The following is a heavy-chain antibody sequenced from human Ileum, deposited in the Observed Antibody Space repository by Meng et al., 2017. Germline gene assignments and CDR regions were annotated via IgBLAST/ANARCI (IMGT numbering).Heavy chain of an antibody. CDR3: ARYRSGSSDY. CDR2: IWFDGSKT. Sequence: GGSLRLSCAASGFTFRSYGMHWVRQAPGKGLEWVAVIWFDGSKTYYADSVKGRFTVSRDNSKNTLYLQMNSLRADDTAVYYCARYRSGSSDYWGPGNRV. J-gene: IGHJ4*02. V-gene: IGHV3-33*01. CDR1: GFTFRSYG. D-gene: IGHD6-19*01.